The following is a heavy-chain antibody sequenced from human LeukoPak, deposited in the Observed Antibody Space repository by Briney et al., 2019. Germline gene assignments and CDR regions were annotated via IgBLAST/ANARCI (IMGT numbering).Heavy chain of an antibody. CDR1: GFTVSSNY. D-gene: IGHD3-22*01. Sequence: GGSLRLSCAASGFTVSSNYMSWVRQAPGKGLEWVSVIYSGGSTYYADSVKGRFTISRDNSKNTLYLQMNSLRAEDTAVYYCARGRSYYYDSSGYPTGWGQGTLVTVSS. V-gene: IGHV3-66*01. J-gene: IGHJ4*02. CDR3: ARGRSYYYDSSGYPTG. CDR2: IYSGGST.